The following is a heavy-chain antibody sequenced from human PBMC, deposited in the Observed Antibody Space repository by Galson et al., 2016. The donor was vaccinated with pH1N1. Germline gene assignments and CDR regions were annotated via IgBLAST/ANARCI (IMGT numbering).Heavy chain of an antibody. Sequence: SLRLSCAASGFTFSSYGMHWVRQAPGKGLEWVAVIWYDGSNKYYADSVKGRFTISRDNSKNTLYLQMSSLRAEDTAVYYCARDHLPDILTDYPVNWGQGTLVTVSS. J-gene: IGHJ4*02. CDR3: ARDHLPDILTDYPVN. V-gene: IGHV3-33*01. D-gene: IGHD3-9*01. CDR2: IWYDGSNK. CDR1: GFTFSSYG.